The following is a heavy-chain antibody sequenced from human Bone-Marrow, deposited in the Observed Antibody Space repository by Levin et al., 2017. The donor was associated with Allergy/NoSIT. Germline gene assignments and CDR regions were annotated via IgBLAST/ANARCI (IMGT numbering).Heavy chain of an antibody. D-gene: IGHD6-19*01. CDR3: ARISSAAFDM. CDR1: GYTFTDYF. CDR2: INPNSGDT. V-gene: IGHV1-2*02. Sequence: SCKASGYTFTDYFIHWVRLAPGQGLEWMGWINPNSGDTDSSQNFQGTVTMTRDTSISTAYMEVTSLTSNDTALYYCARISSAAFDMWGQGTVVTVSS. J-gene: IGHJ3*02.